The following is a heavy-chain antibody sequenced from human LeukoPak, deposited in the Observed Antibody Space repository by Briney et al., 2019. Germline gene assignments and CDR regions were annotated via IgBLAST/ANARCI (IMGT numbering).Heavy chain of an antibody. CDR1: GFTFSNYE. CDR3: ARAGYSFDSPNYFDY. D-gene: IGHD5-18*01. V-gene: IGHV3-48*03. CDR2: ISSGGSTI. J-gene: IGHJ4*02. Sequence: GGSLRLSCAASGFTFSNYEMTWVRQAPGKGLQWVSSISSGGSTIYYADSAKGRFTISRDNAKNSLYLQMNSLRAEDTAVYYCARAGYSFDSPNYFDYWGQGTLVTVSS.